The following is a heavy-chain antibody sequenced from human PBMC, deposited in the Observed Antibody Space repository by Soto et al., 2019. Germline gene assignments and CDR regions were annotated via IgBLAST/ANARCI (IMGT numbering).Heavy chain of an antibody. CDR2: VYHSGHP. CDR1: SGSISSSNS. V-gene: IGHV4-4*02. J-gene: IGHJ1*01. CDR3: SRSRGEYFQH. Sequence: PSETLSATCPVSSGSISSSNSCSWVRHPPGKGLECYGEVYHSGHPNYNPPINSLVTISVDKSKNQSSLKLSSVTAADTAVYYCSRSRGEYFQHWGQGTPATVCS.